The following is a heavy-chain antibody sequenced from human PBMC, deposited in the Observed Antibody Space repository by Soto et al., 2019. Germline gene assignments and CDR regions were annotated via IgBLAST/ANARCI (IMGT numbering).Heavy chain of an antibody. V-gene: IGHV3-23*01. D-gene: IGHD5-18*01. CDR2: ISGSGGST. J-gene: IGHJ6*02. CDR3: AKDPSSIYSYGWTSGMDV. Sequence: PGGSLRLSCAASGFTFSSYAMSWVRQAPGKGLEWVSAISGSGGSTYYADSVKGRFTISRDNSKNTLYLQMNSLRAEDTAVYYCAKDPSSIYSYGWTSGMDVWGQGTTVTVSS. CDR1: GFTFSSYA.